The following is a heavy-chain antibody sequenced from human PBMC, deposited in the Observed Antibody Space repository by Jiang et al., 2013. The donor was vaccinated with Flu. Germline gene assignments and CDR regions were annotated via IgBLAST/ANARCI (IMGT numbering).Heavy chain of an antibody. V-gene: IGHV6-1*01. D-gene: IGHD3-10*01. CDR2: TYYRSKWYN. Sequence: QTLSLTCAISGDSVSSNSAAWNWIRQSPSRGLEWLGRTYYRSKWYNEYAVSVKSRITINPDTSKNQFSLQLNSVTPEDTAVYYCARDFVRVGSGSYYKRSFAFDIWGQGTMVTVSS. CDR3: ARDFVRVGSGSYYKRSFAFDI. CDR1: GDSVSSNSAA. J-gene: IGHJ3*02.